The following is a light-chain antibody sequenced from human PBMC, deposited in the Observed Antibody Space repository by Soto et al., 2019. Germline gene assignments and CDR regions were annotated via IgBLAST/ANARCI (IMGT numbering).Light chain of an antibody. Sequence: EIVMTQSPATLSVSPGERATLSCRASQYMSNSLAWYQQKPGQAPRLLIYGVSTRATGIPARFSGSGSGTEFTLTISSLQSEDSAVYYCQQYDNWPSLTFGGGTKVDIK. CDR1: QYMSNS. V-gene: IGKV3-15*01. CDR3: QQYDNWPSLT. J-gene: IGKJ4*01. CDR2: GVS.